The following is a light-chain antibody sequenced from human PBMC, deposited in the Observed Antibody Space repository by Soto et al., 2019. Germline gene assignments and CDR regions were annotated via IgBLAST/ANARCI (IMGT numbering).Light chain of an antibody. CDR1: QSLLFSNGNYY. V-gene: IGKV2-28*01. J-gene: IGKJ4*01. Sequence: DIVMTQSPLSLPVTPGEPASISCRSSQSLLFSNGNYYEHWYLQKPGQSPQLLIYLGSNRASGVPDRFSGSGSGTDFTLKISRVEAEDVGVYYCMQSLQSPLTFGGGTKVEIK. CDR2: LGS. CDR3: MQSLQSPLT.